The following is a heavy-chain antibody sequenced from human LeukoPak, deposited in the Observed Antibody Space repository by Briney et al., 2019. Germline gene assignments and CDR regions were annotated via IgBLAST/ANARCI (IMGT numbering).Heavy chain of an antibody. CDR2: INPSGGST. Sequence: GASVKVSCKASGYTFTIYYMHWVRQAPGQGLEWMGIINPSGGSTSYAQKFQGRVTMNRDTSTSTVYMELSSLSSEDTAVYYCASDLQDFWSGYYGYWGQGTLVTVSS. J-gene: IGHJ4*02. V-gene: IGHV1-46*03. CDR3: ASDLQDFWSGYYGY. D-gene: IGHD3-3*01. CDR1: GYTFTIYY.